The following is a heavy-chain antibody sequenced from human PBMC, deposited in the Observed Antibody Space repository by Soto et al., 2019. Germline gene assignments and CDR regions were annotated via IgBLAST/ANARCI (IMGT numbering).Heavy chain of an antibody. Sequence: QVQLVESGGGVVQPGRSLRLSCAASGFTFSSYGMHWVRQAPGKGLEWVAVISYDGSNKYYADSVKGRFTISRDNSKNTLYLQMNSLRAEDTAVYYCAKDYRSSARLEYFHHWGQGTLVTVSS. CDR3: AKDYRSSARLEYFHH. V-gene: IGHV3-30*18. CDR1: GFTFSSYG. J-gene: IGHJ1*01. CDR2: ISYDGSNK. D-gene: IGHD3-22*01.